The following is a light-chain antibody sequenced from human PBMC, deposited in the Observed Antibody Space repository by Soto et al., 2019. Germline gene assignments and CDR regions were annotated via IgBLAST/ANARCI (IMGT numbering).Light chain of an antibody. CDR1: SGFVGSFSL. V-gene: IGLV2-23*01. CDR2: EGI. J-gene: IGLJ1*01. CDR3: CSYVGATTSV. Sequence: QSALAQPASVSGSPGQSITISCTGTSGFVGSFSLVSWYQQHPGKAPKVIIYEGIKRPSGVSNRFSGSNSGSTASLTISGLQAEDEADYYCCSYVGATTSVFGTGTKVTV.